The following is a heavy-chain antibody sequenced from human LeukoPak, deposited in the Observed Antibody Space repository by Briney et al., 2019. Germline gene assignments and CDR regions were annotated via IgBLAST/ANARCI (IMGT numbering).Heavy chain of an antibody. CDR1: GYSFTSNW. Sequence: GESLKISCKGSGYSFTSNWISRARQMPGKGLEWMGSIDPSDSYTNYSPSFQGHVTISADKSISTAYLQWSSLKASDTAMYYCATSVFGSSYSFDYLGQGTLVTVSS. CDR2: IDPSDSYT. V-gene: IGHV5-10-1*01. D-gene: IGHD6-13*01. J-gene: IGHJ4*02. CDR3: ATSVFGSSYSFDY.